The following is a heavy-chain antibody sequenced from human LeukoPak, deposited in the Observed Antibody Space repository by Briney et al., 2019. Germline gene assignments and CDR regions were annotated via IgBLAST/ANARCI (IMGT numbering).Heavy chain of an antibody. V-gene: IGHV1-18*01. CDR3: ARDNGYGDNGIDY. Sequence: ASVKVSCKASGYTFTSYGISWVRQAPGQGLEWMGWIRGYNGDTNYAENLQGRVTVSTDTSTSTAYMELRSLRSDDTAVYYCARDNGYGDNGIDYWGQGTLVTVPS. D-gene: IGHD4-17*01. CDR2: IRGYNGDT. CDR1: GYTFTSYG. J-gene: IGHJ4*02.